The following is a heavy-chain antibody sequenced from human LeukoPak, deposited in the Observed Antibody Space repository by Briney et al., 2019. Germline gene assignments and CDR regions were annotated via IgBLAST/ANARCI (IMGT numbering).Heavy chain of an antibody. Sequence: GGSLRLSCAASGFTFSSYSMNWVRQAPGKGLEWVSSISSSSSYIYYADSVKGRFTISRDNAKNSLYLQMNSLRAEDTAVYYCARGPASSSSLPFDYWGQGTLVTVSS. CDR3: ARGPASSSSLPFDY. CDR2: ISSSSSYI. V-gene: IGHV3-21*04. J-gene: IGHJ4*02. CDR1: GFTFSSYS. D-gene: IGHD6-6*01.